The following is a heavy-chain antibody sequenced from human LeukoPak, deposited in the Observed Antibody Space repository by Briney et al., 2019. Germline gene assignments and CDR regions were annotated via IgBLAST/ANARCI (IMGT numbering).Heavy chain of an antibody. J-gene: IGHJ4*02. D-gene: IGHD3-10*01. Sequence: ASVKVSCKASGYTFTSYDTNWVRQATGQGLEWMGWMNPNSGNTGYAQKFQGRVTMTRNTSISTAHMELSSLRSEDTAVYYCARGPFLPRRMVRGVMDDYWGQGTLVTVSS. CDR3: ARGPFLPRRMVRGVMDDY. CDR2: MNPNSGNT. V-gene: IGHV1-8*01. CDR1: GYTFTSYD.